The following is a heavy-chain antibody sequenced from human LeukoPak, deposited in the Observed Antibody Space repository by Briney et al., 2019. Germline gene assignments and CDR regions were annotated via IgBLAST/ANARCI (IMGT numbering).Heavy chain of an antibody. Sequence: SETLSLTCTVSGGSISSSSYYWGWIRQPPGKGLEWIGSIYYSGSTYYNPSLKSRVTISVDTSKNQFSLKLSSVTAADTAVYYCARDPQITMVRAQPDAFDIWGQGTMVTVSS. CDR2: IYYSGST. J-gene: IGHJ3*02. CDR1: GGSISSSSYY. CDR3: ARDPQITMVRAQPDAFDI. D-gene: IGHD3-10*01. V-gene: IGHV4-39*07.